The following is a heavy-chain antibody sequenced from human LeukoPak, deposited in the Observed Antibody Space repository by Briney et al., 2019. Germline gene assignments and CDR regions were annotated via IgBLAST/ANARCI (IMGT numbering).Heavy chain of an antibody. CDR1: GYSFSSYY. J-gene: IGHJ4*02. CDR3: ARRADILTGYSSYDY. V-gene: IGHV5-51*01. D-gene: IGHD3-9*01. CDR2: IDPTDSHT. Sequence: GESLKISCKGSGYSFSSYYIAWVRRMPGKGLDWMGIIDPTDSHTRYSPSFQGHVTISADKSINAAYLQWSSLKASGTAMYYCARRADILTGYSSYDYWGQGTLVTVSS.